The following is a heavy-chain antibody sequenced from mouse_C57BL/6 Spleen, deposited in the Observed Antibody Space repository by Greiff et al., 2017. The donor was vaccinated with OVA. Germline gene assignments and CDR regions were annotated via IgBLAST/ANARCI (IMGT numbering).Heavy chain of an antibody. CDR2: ISYDGSN. D-gene: IGHD2-4*01. J-gene: IGHJ4*01. V-gene: IGHV3-6*01. CDR1: GYSITSGYY. Sequence: ESGPGLVKPSQSLSLTCSVTGYSITSGYYWNWIRQFPGNKLEWMGYISYDGSNNYNPSLKNRISITRDTSKNQFFLKLNSVTTEDTATYYCARVGVYYDYEGGAMDYWGQGTSVTVSS. CDR3: ARVGVYYDYEGGAMDY.